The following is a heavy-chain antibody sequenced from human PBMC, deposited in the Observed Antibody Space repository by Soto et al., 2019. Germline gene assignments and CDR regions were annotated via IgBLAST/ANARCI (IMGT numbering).Heavy chain of an antibody. D-gene: IGHD3-16*02. V-gene: IGHV4-34*01. CDR3: ARGRVDYIWGSYRPFDY. Sequence: QVQLQQWGAGLLKPSETLSLTCAVYGGSFSGYYWSWIRQPPGKGLEWIGEINHSGSTNYNPSPKTRVTISGDTSKNQFSLKLSSVTAADTAVYYCARGRVDYIWGSYRPFDYWGQGTLVTVSS. CDR2: INHSGST. CDR1: GGSFSGYY. J-gene: IGHJ4*02.